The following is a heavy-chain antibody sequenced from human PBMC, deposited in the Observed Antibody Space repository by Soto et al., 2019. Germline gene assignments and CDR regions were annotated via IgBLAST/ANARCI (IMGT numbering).Heavy chain of an antibody. Sequence: SETLSLTCTVSGGSIGSSSYYWGWIRQPPGKGLEWIGSIYYSGSTYYNPSLKSRVTISVDTSKNQFSLKLSSVTAADTAVYYCARASYYDFWSGYSPYYYYMDVWGKGTTVTV. V-gene: IGHV4-39*01. CDR1: GGSIGSSSYY. CDR2: IYYSGST. CDR3: ARASYYDFWSGYSPYYYYMDV. J-gene: IGHJ6*03. D-gene: IGHD3-3*01.